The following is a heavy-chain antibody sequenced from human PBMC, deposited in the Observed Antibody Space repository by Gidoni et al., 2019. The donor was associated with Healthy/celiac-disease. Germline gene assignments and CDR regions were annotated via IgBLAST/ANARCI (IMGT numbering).Heavy chain of an antibody. Sequence: QVQLQESGPGLVKPSQTLSLTCTVSGGSISSGGYYWSWIRQHPGKGLEWIGYIYYSGSTYYNPSLKSRVTISVDTSKNQFSLKLGSVTAADTAVYYCARSRALTTVMGSYWYFDLWGRGTLVTVSS. D-gene: IGHD4-17*01. CDR3: ARSRALTTVMGSYWYFDL. CDR2: IYYSGST. CDR1: GGSISSGGYY. J-gene: IGHJ2*01. V-gene: IGHV4-31*03.